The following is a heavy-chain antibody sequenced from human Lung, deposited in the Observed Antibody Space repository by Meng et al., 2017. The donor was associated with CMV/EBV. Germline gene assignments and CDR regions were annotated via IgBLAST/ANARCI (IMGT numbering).Heavy chain of an antibody. J-gene: IGHJ4*02. CDR2: IYYSGST. D-gene: IGHD3-16*02. V-gene: IGHV4-39*02. Sequence: SETLSLTCTVSGGSIRRSSYYWGWIRRPPGKGLEWIGSIYYSGSTYYNPSLKSRVTISVDTSKNQFSLKLSSVTAADTAVYYCAREDYRSLYFDYWGQGTLVTVSS. CDR1: GGSIRRSSYY. CDR3: AREDYRSLYFDY.